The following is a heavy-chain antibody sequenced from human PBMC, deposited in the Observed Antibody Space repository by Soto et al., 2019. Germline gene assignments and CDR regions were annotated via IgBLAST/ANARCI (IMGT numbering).Heavy chain of an antibody. CDR2: ISSSGSTI. V-gene: IGHV3-48*03. J-gene: IGHJ6*02. CDR3: ARDLGDGSGSYYRGLDYGMDV. CDR1: GFTFSSYE. D-gene: IGHD3-10*01. Sequence: PGGSLRLSCAASGFTFSSYEMNWVRQAPGKGLEWVSYISSSGSTIYYADSVKGRFTISRDNAKNSLYLQMNSLRAEDTAVYYCARDLGDGSGSYYRGLDYGMDVWGQGTTVTVSS.